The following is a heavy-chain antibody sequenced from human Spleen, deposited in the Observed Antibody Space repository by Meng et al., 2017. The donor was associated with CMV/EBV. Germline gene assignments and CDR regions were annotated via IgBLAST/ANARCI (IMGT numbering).Heavy chain of an antibody. J-gene: IGHJ5*02. CDR1: GGSISSSSYY. D-gene: IGHD4-17*01. V-gene: IGHV4-39*07. Sequence: SETLSLTCTVSGGSISSSSYYWGWIRQPPGKGLEWIGRIYYSGSTYYNPSLKSRVTISVDTSKNHFSLKLSSVTAADTAVYYCARDLHTVTTFLPGWFDPWGQGTLVTVSS. CDR3: ARDLHTVTTFLPGWFDP. CDR2: IYYSGST.